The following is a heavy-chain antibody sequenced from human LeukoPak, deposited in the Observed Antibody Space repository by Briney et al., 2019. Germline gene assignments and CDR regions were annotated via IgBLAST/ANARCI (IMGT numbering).Heavy chain of an antibody. CDR2: IYPGDSDT. CDR1: GYSFTSYW. Sequence: GESLKISCKGSGYSFTSYWIGWVRQMPGKGLEWMGIIYPGDSDTRYSPSFQGQVTISADKSISTAYLQWSSLKASNTAMYYCARHPRGDYYDSSGYYIDYWGQGTLVTVSS. D-gene: IGHD3-22*01. CDR3: ARHPRGDYYDSSGYYIDY. J-gene: IGHJ4*02. V-gene: IGHV5-51*01.